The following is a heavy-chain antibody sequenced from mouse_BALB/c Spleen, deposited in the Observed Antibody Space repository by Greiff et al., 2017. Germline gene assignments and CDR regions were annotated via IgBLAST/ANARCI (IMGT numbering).Heavy chain of an antibody. CDR3: ARNWGYGNYTSYFDY. CDR2: IWSGGST. V-gene: IGHV2-4-1*01. D-gene: IGHD2-1*01. J-gene: IGHJ2*01. CDR1: GFALTSYG. Sequence: VKLMESGPGLVQPSQSLSITCTVSGFALTSYGVHWVRQSPGKGLEWLGVIWSGGSTDYNAAFISRLSISKDNSKSQVFFKMNSLQADDTAIYYCARNWGYGNYTSYFDYWGQGTTLTVSS.